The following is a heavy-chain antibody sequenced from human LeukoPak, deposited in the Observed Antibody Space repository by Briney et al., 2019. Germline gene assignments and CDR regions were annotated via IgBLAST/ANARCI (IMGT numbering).Heavy chain of an antibody. CDR3: TRETRHRIDSAFDI. CDR1: GFRFREYW. V-gene: IGHV3-7*01. J-gene: IGHJ3*02. D-gene: IGHD2-15*01. Sequence: GFLRLSWSALGFRFREYWMSLVRQAPGKGLEWVANIKKDGSGKYYVDSVKGRFTIPRDNDKNSLYLEISRLRAEDTAVYYCTRETRHRIDSAFDIWGQGTMVTVSS. CDR2: IKKDGSGK.